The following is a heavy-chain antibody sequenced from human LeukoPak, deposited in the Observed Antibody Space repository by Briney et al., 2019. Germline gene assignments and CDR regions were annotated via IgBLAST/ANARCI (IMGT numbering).Heavy chain of an antibody. CDR1: GGSISSYY. D-gene: IGHD5-18*01. V-gene: IGHV4-59*08. Sequence: SETLSLTCTVSGGSISSYYWSWIRQPPGKGLEWIGYIYYSGSTNYNPSPKSRVTISVDTSKNQFSLKLSSVTAADTAVYYCARQTSGYSYGSFDYWGQGTLVTVSS. J-gene: IGHJ4*02. CDR2: IYYSGST. CDR3: ARQTSGYSYGSFDY.